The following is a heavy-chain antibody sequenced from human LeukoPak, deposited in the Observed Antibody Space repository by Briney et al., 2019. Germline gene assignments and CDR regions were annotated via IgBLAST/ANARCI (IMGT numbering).Heavy chain of an antibody. Sequence: GGSLRLSCAASGFTFSNYEMNWVRQAPGKGLEWVSYISSSGDTIYDADSVNGRFTISRDNDKNSLYLQMSSLRGEYTAVYYCARGRRGYSEEYWGQGTLVTVSS. V-gene: IGHV3-48*03. CDR1: GFTFSNYE. CDR3: ARGRRGYSEEY. J-gene: IGHJ4*02. D-gene: IGHD5-18*01. CDR2: ISSSGDTI.